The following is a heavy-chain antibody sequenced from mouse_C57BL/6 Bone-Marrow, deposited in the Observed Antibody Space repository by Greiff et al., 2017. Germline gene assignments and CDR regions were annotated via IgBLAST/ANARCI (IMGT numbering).Heavy chain of an antibody. D-gene: IGHD1-1*01. V-gene: IGHV1-4*01. CDR3: ASRGGSSYDVPYYFDY. Sequence: LVESGAELARPGASVKMSCKASGYTFTSYTMHWVKQRPGQGLEWIGYINPSSGYTKYNPKFKDKAPLTADKSSSTAYMQLINLTSEDSAVXDGASRGGSSYDVPYYFDYWGQGTTLTVSS. CDR1: GYTFTSYT. J-gene: IGHJ2*01. CDR2: INPSSGYT.